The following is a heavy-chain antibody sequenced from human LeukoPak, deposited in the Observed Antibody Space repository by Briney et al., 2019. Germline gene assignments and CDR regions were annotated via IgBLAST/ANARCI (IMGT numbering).Heavy chain of an antibody. CDR3: TKGGAMVATVDF. J-gene: IGHJ4*02. D-gene: IGHD5-18*01. CDR1: GYTFTSHY. V-gene: IGHV1-18*01. Sequence: ASVKVSCKASGYTFTSHYITWVRQAPGQGLEWVGWISAYNGRANYAQKLQGRVTMTIDTSTTTAYMDLRSLTSDDTAMYYCTKGGAMVATVDFWGQGTLVTVSS. CDR2: ISAYNGRA.